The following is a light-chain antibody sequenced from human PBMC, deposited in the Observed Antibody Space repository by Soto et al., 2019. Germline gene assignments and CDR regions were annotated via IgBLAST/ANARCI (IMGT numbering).Light chain of an antibody. J-gene: IGKJ5*01. Sequence: EIAMTQSPATLSMSPGERATLSCRAGQNIIANVAWYQQKPGQAPRLLIYSASSRATGIPARFSGSGSGTEFTLTITSPQSEDFAVYYCQQYYDWPTFGQGTRLEIK. CDR1: QNIIAN. V-gene: IGKV3-15*01. CDR3: QQYYDWPT. CDR2: SAS.